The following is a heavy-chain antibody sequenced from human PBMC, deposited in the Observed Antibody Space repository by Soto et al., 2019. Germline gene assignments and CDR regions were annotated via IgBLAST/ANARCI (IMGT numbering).Heavy chain of an antibody. V-gene: IGHV3-21*01. CDR1: GFTFRTYS. D-gene: IGHD1-26*01. Sequence: KTGGSLRLSCAASGFTFRTYSMNWVRQAPGKGLEWVSSISSSSTYIYYADSVKGRFTISRDNAKNSLYMQLTSLRAEDTAVYYCARDQVGPLYYYYYGMDVWGQGTTVTISS. CDR2: ISSSSTYI. CDR3: ARDQVGPLYYYYYGMDV. J-gene: IGHJ6*02.